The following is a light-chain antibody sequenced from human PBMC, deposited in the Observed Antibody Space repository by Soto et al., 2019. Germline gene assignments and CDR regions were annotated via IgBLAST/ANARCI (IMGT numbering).Light chain of an antibody. CDR2: SNN. CDR1: RSNIGSNT. V-gene: IGLV1-44*01. J-gene: IGLJ3*02. Sequence: QSVLTQPPSASGTPGQRVTISCSGSRSNIGSNTVNWYQQLPGTAPKLLIYSNNQRPSGVPDRISGSKSGTSASLAISGLQSEDEADYYCAAWDDSLNGPLFGGGTKLTVL. CDR3: AAWDDSLNGPL.